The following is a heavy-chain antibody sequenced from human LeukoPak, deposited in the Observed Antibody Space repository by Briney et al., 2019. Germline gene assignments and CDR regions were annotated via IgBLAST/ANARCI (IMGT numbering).Heavy chain of an antibody. V-gene: IGHV4-34*01. CDR3: ATTVTTSSYFYYGMDV. Sequence: SETLSLTCTVYGGSFSDYYWSWIRQPPGKGLEWIGEINHSGSTNYNPSLMSRVTISVDTSKNQFSLRLSSVTAADTAVYYCATTVTTSSYFYYGMDVWGQGTTVTVSS. CDR2: INHSGST. J-gene: IGHJ6*02. CDR1: GGSFSDYY. D-gene: IGHD4-17*01.